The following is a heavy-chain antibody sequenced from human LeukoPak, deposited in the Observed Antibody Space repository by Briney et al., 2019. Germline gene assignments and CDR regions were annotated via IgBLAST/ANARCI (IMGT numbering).Heavy chain of an antibody. Sequence: SVKVSCKASGGTFISYAISWVRQAPGQGLEWMGGIIPIFGTANYAQKFQGRVTITADESTSTAYMELSSLRSEDTAVYYCARAPARGITIFGVVIPTYFDYWGQGTLVTVSS. CDR1: GGTFISYA. J-gene: IGHJ4*02. V-gene: IGHV1-69*13. CDR3: ARAPARGITIFGVVIPTYFDY. CDR2: IIPIFGTA. D-gene: IGHD3-3*01.